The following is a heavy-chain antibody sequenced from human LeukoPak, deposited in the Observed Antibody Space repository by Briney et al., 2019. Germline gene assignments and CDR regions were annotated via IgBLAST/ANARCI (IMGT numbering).Heavy chain of an antibody. J-gene: IGHJ5*01. Sequence: GGSLRLSCAASGFTFSSYGMHWVRQAPGKGLEWVAVIWYDGSNKYYADSVKGRFTISRDNSKNTLYLQMNSLRAEDTAVYYCARDSGILRFLEWTNNWFDPWGQGTTVTVSS. V-gene: IGHV3-33*01. CDR1: GFTFSSYG. D-gene: IGHD3-3*01. CDR2: IWYDGSNK. CDR3: ARDSGILRFLEWTNNWFDP.